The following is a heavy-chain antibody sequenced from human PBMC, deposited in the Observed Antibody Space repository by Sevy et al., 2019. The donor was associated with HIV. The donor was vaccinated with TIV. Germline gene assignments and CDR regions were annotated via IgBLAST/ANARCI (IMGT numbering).Heavy chain of an antibody. J-gene: IGHJ4*02. D-gene: IGHD6-19*01. CDR3: ARGSPWSSGWYVSY. V-gene: IGHV3-21*01. CDR1: GFTFSSYS. CDR2: ISSSSSYI. Sequence: GGSLRLSCAASGFTFSSYSMNWVRQAPGKGLEWVSSISSSSSYIYYADSVKGRFTNSRDNAKNSLYLQMNSLRAEDTAVYYCARGSPWSSGWYVSYWGQGTLVTVSS.